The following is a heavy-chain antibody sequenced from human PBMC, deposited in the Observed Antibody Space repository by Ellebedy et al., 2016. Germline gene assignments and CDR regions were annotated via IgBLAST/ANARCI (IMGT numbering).Heavy chain of an antibody. CDR1: GFTFSSYG. J-gene: IGHJ4*02. CDR3: ARADGNWQYRTFDY. CDR2: ISYDGSNK. D-gene: IGHD4-23*01. V-gene: IGHV3-30*03. Sequence: GKSLKISXAASGFTFSSYGMHWVRQAPGKGLEWVAVISYDGSNKYYADSVRGRFTISRDNAKNTLYLQMDSLRAEDTAVYYCARADGNWQYRTFDYWGQGTLVTVSS.